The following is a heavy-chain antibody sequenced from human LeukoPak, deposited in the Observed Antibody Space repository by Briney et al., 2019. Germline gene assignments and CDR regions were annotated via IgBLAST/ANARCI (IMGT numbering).Heavy chain of an antibody. D-gene: IGHD2-2*01. Sequence: GGSLRLSCAASGLTFSNAWMSWVRQAPGKGLEWVANIEQDGSEKYYVDSVKGRFTISRDNARNSLYLQMNSLRAEDTAVYYCASLYCTHTTCYYFDYWGQGTLVSVSS. J-gene: IGHJ4*02. CDR3: ASLYCTHTTCYYFDY. CDR1: GLTFSNAW. V-gene: IGHV3-7*01. CDR2: IEQDGSEK.